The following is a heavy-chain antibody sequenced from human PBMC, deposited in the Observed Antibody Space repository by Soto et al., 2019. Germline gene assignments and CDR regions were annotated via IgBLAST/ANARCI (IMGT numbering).Heavy chain of an antibody. Sequence: GGSLRLSGSASGFTFSIYGVHWVRQAPGKGLGWGGVVANDGMEKNYGECAKGRVTISRDNSKNTLYLQRNSLRTEDTAVYYCAKAPQWLAKGGMDAWGQETMVTASS. CDR3: AKAPQWLAKGGMDA. J-gene: IGHJ6*02. CDR2: VANDGMEK. CDR1: GFTFSIYG. V-gene: IGHV3-30*18. D-gene: IGHD6-19*01.